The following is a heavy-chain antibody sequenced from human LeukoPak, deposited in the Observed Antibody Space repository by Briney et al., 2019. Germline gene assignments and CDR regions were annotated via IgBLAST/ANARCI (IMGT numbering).Heavy chain of an antibody. CDR3: ARDPGYSYGHGWWFDP. V-gene: IGHV4-59*01. CDR2: IYYSGST. D-gene: IGHD5-18*01. Sequence: SDTLSLTCTVSGGSISSYYWSWIRQPPGKGLEWIGYIYYSGSTNYNPSLKSRVTISVDTSKNQFSLKLSSVTAADTAVYYCARDPGYSYGHGWWFDPWGQGTLVTVSS. J-gene: IGHJ5*02. CDR1: GGSISSYY.